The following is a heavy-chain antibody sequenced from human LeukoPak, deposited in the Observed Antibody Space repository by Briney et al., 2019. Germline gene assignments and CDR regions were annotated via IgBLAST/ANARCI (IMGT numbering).Heavy chain of an antibody. D-gene: IGHD3-22*01. CDR2: ISGSGDST. CDR3: AKAGLLRASYFEY. J-gene: IGHJ4*02. Sequence: GGSLRLSCAASGFTFSFYAMSWVRQAPGKGLEWVSSISGSGDSTYYADSVKGRFTISRDNSKNTLYLQMNSLTAEDTAVYYCAKAGLLRASYFEYWGQGTLVTVSS. V-gene: IGHV3-23*01. CDR1: GFTFSFYA.